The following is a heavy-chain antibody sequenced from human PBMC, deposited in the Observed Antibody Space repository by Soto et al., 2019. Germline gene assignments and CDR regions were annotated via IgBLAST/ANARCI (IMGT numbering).Heavy chain of an antibody. CDR3: AKSIAAAGTNYYGMDV. Sequence: SVKVSCKASGGTFSSYAISWVRQAPGQGLEWMGGIIPIFGTANYAQKFQGRVTITADESTSTAYMELSSLRSEDTAVYYCAKSIAAAGTNYYGMDVWGQGTTVTVSS. J-gene: IGHJ6*02. CDR2: IIPIFGTA. D-gene: IGHD6-13*01. CDR1: GGTFSSYA. V-gene: IGHV1-69*13.